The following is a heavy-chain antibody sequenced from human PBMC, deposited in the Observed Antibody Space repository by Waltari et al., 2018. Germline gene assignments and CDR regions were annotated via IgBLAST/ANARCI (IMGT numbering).Heavy chain of an antibody. Sequence: EVQLVESGGGWVPPGGSMRLSCAASGFTFSSSGMNWVRQAPGKGLEWISYISGSGTTIYYADSVKGRFTISRDDAENSLYLQMNSLRAEDTALYYCARRFDSWGQGTRVTVSS. CDR3: ARRFDS. J-gene: IGHJ4*02. CDR1: GFTFSSSG. V-gene: IGHV3-48*03. CDR2: ISGSGTTI.